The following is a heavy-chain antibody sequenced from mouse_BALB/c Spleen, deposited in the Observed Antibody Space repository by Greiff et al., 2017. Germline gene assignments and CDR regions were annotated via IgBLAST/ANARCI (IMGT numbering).Heavy chain of an antibody. CDR1: GYSITSDYA. V-gene: IGHV3-2*02. J-gene: IGHJ3*01. D-gene: IGHD1-2*01. CDR2: ISYSGST. CDR3: ARIGDYGLAY. Sequence: VQLKESGPGLVKPSQSLSLTCTVTGYSITSDYAWNWIRQFPGNKLEWMGYISYSGSTSYNPSLKSRISITRDTSKNQFFLQLNSVTTEDTATYYCARIGDYGLAYWGQGTLVTVSA.